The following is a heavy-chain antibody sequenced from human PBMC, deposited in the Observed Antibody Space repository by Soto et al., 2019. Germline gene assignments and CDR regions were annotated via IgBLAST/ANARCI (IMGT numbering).Heavy chain of an antibody. Sequence: ASVKVSCKASGFTFVMYAIHWVRQAPGQGLEWMAWINAGNGHTTYSQKFQGRVTITRDTSARAVYMELRSLRFEDTATYYCARAGWFAEGFFDFWGQGTPVTVSS. J-gene: IGHJ4*02. CDR1: GFTFVMYA. CDR3: ARAGWFAEGFFDF. D-gene: IGHD3-10*01. V-gene: IGHV1-3*01. CDR2: INAGNGHT.